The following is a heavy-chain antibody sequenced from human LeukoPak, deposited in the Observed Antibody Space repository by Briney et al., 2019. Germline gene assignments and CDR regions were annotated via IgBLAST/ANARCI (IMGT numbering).Heavy chain of an antibody. J-gene: IGHJ3*02. Sequence: GGSLRLSCAASGFTFSSYAMHWVRQAPGKGLEWVAVISYDGSNKYYADSVKGRFTISRDNSKNTLYLQMNSLRAEDTAVYYCASSASGSYMRNAFDIWGQGTMVTVSS. D-gene: IGHD1-26*01. V-gene: IGHV3-30-3*01. CDR2: ISYDGSNK. CDR1: GFTFSSYA. CDR3: ASSASGSYMRNAFDI.